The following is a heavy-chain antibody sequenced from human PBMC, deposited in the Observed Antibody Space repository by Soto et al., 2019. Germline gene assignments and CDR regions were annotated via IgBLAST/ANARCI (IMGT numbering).Heavy chain of an antibody. Sequence: QVQLQESGPGVVKPSETLSLTCTVSGGSISSCSWSWIRQRPAKGLEYIGIGYYSGNTNYNPSLKGRVIVSVDKSKNQFSLRLSSVTAADTDVYYCARASYNSFDYWCQGTPVTVSS. CDR1: GGSISSCS. CDR3: ARASYNSFDY. J-gene: IGHJ4*02. V-gene: IGHV4-59*01. D-gene: IGHD1-26*01. CDR2: GYYSGNT.